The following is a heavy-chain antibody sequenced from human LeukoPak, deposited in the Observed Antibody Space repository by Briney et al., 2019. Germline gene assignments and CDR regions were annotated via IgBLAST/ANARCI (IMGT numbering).Heavy chain of an antibody. V-gene: IGHV3-30*14. J-gene: IGHJ5*02. D-gene: IGHD3-10*01. CDR2: ISYDGSNK. CDR3: ARVAGDLWFGELYISGFDP. CDR1: GFTFSSYA. Sequence: GGSLRLSCAASGFTFSSYAMHWVRQAPGKGLEWVAVISYDGSNKYYADSVKGRFTISRDNSKNTLYLQMNSLRAEDTAVYYCARVAGDLWFGELYISGFDPWGQGTLVTVSS.